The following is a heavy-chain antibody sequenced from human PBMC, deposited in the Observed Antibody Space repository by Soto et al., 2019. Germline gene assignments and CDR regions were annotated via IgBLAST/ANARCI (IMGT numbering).Heavy chain of an antibody. V-gene: IGHV3-23*01. CDR2: LSDSGGSI. CDR1: GFTFILHA. Sequence: GGSLRLSCAASGFTFILHAMTWVRQAPGKGLEWVSGLSDSGGSIYYADSVKGRFTISRDNSMNTLYLQMNTLRAEDTAIYYCAKVSSSWYAGFFDLWGQGTLVTVSS. CDR3: AKVSSSWYAGFFDL. D-gene: IGHD6-13*01. J-gene: IGHJ4*02.